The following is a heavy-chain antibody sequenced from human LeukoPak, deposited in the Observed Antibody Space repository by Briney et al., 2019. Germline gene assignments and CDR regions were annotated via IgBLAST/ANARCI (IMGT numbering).Heavy chain of an antibody. D-gene: IGHD2-2*01. J-gene: IGHJ6*02. Sequence: GGSLRFSCAASGFTFSSYAMHWVRQAPGKGLEWVAVISYDGSNKYYADSVKGRFTISRDNSKNTLYLQMNSLRAEDTAVYYCARVRSKIVVVPAAIDVWGQGTTVTVSS. CDR3: ARVRSKIVVVPAAIDV. CDR2: ISYDGSNK. V-gene: IGHV3-30*04. CDR1: GFTFSSYA.